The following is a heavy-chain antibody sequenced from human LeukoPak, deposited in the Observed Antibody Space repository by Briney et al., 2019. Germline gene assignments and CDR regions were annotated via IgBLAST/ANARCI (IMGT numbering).Heavy chain of an antibody. CDR2: IRSKAYGGTT. V-gene: IGHV3-49*03. CDR1: GFTFCVYA. J-gene: IGHJ4*02. Sequence: GGSLRLSCTASGFTFCVYAMSWFRQAPGEGLEWGGFIRSKAYGGTTEYAASVKGRFTISRDDSKSIAYLQMNSLKTEDTAVYYCTRSGYSSSWYLDYWGQGTLVTVSS. CDR3: TRSGYSSSWYLDY. D-gene: IGHD6-13*01.